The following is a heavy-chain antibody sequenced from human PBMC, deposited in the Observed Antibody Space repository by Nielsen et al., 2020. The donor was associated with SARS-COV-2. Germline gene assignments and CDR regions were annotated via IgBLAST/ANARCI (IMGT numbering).Heavy chain of an antibody. CDR3: AKAPGGTSWALDL. Sequence: GGSLRLSCAASGFTFAGYAMTWVRQAPGKGLEWVSLISASGYEMYYGDSVKGRFTIFRDNARNMVFLQMHSLRAEDTAVYYCAKAPGGTSWALDLWGQGTLVTVSS. CDR2: ISASGYEM. D-gene: IGHD1-7*01. V-gene: IGHV3-23*01. CDR1: GFTFAGYA. J-gene: IGHJ3*01.